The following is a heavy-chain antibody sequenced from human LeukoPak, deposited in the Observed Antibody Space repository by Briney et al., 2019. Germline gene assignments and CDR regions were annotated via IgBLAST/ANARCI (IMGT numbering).Heavy chain of an antibody. Sequence: GASVTVSCKASGYTFTGYYMHWVRQAPGQGLEWMGWINAKSGGTNYAQKFQGRVTMTRDTSISTAYVELSRLRSDDTAVYYCARGGGVFGNYYMDVWGKGTTVTVSS. J-gene: IGHJ6*03. CDR1: GYTFTGYY. D-gene: IGHD2-8*02. CDR3: ARGGGVFGNYYMDV. CDR2: INAKSGGT. V-gene: IGHV1-2*02.